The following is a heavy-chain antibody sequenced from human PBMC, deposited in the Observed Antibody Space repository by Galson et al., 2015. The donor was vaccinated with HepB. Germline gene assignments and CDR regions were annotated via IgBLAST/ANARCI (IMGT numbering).Heavy chain of an antibody. Sequence: SVKVSCKASGYTFTSYGISWVRQAPGQGLEWMGRISAYNGNTNYAQKLQGRVTMTTDTSTSTAYMELRSLRSDDTAVYYCARDRMVVVPGLANDAFDIWGQGTMVTVSS. J-gene: IGHJ3*02. D-gene: IGHD2-2*01. V-gene: IGHV1-18*01. CDR3: ARDRMVVVPGLANDAFDI. CDR2: ISAYNGNT. CDR1: GYTFTSYG.